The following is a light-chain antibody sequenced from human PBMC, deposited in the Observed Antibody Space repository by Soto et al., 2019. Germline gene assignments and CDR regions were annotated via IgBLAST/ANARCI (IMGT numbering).Light chain of an antibody. Sequence: DIQVTQSPSSLSSSVGYIVALSCQTSQRVDSYIHWYQHQSGKPPKLLIYAASTLQDGVPSRFSGGGSGTAFSLIITGLQPGDSATYYCQQTYTSVETFGQGTKVDIK. CDR2: AAS. CDR1: QRVDSY. CDR3: QQTYTSVET. V-gene: IGKV1-39*01. J-gene: IGKJ1*01.